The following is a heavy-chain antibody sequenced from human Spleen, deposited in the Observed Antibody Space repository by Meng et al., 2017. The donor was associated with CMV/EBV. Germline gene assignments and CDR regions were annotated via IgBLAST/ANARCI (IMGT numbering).Heavy chain of an antibody. V-gene: IGHV3-23*01. J-gene: IGHJ4*02. CDR1: GFTCSTYA. Sequence: TSGFTCSTYAMSWVRQAPGKGLEWVSVVSGSGAETYYAESVKGRFTISRDNAKHTLYLEMNSLRAAADTAVYYCAKSMGGTELPFDYWGQGTLVTVSS. CDR2: VSGSGAET. CDR3: AKSMGGTELPFDY. D-gene: IGHD1-26*01.